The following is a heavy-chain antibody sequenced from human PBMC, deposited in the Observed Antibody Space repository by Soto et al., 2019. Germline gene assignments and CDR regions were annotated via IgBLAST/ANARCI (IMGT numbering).Heavy chain of an antibody. CDR1: GGSINSYY. D-gene: IGHD2-2*01. Sequence: PSETLSLTCTVSGGSINSYYWSWIRQPPGKGLEWIGYIHYSGGTNYNPSLKSRVTISVDTAKIQFSLKVSSVIAADTAVYYCARAVYCTSANCYGPFDYWGQGTLVTVSS. CDR2: IHYSGGT. CDR3: ARAVYCTSANCYGPFDY. J-gene: IGHJ4*02. V-gene: IGHV4-59*01.